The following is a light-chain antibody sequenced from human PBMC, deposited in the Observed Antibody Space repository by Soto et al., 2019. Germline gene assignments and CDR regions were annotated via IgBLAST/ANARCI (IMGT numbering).Light chain of an antibody. CDR3: QQYNNGPPMGT. CDR1: QSVNIN. J-gene: IGKJ4*01. V-gene: IGKV3-15*01. CDR2: GAS. Sequence: EIVMTQSPATLSVSPGERATLSCRASQSVNINLAWYQQKPGQAPRLLIQGASTGATGTPARFSGSGSGTEFTLTISSLQSEDFAVYYCQQYNNGPPMGTFGGGTKVEIK.